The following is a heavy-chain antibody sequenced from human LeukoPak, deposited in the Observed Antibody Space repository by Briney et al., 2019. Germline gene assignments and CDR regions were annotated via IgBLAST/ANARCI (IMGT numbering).Heavy chain of an antibody. CDR2: ISSSGSTI. CDR1: GFTFSSYE. J-gene: IGHJ6*04. CDR3: ARVGELVPAPHYYYGMDG. D-gene: IGHD2-2*01. V-gene: IGHV3-48*03. Sequence: PGGSLRLSCAASGFTFSSYEMNWVRQAPGKGLEWVPYISSSGSTIYYADSVKGRFTISRDNAKNSLYLQMNSLRAEDTAVYYCARVGELVPAPHYYYGMDGWGKGTTVTVSS.